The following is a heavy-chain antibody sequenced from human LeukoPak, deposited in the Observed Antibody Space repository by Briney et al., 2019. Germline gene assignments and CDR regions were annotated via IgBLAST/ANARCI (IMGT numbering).Heavy chain of an antibody. CDR3: ARRVVIAALGF. J-gene: IGHJ4*02. Sequence: SETLSLTCAAYGTSFGGYYWSWIRQAPGKGLEWIGEINHSGSTNYNPSLKSRVTISIDTSKNQFSLTLTPVTAADTAFYYCARRVVIAALGFWGQGALVTVSS. CDR1: GTSFGGYY. V-gene: IGHV4-34*01. CDR2: INHSGST. D-gene: IGHD2-15*01.